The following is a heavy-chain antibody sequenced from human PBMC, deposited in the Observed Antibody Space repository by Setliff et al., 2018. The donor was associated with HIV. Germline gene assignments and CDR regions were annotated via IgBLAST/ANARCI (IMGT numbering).Heavy chain of an antibody. CDR2: INHSGST. CDR1: GGSISSNSYY. V-gene: IGHV4-39*07. J-gene: IGHJ5*01. Sequence: SETLSLTCTVSGGSISSNSYYWSWIRQPAGKGLEWIGEINHSGSTNYNPSLKRRVTISVDTSKNQSSLKLNSVTAADTAVYYCARVRLELRQYWFDSWGQGSPGTVS. CDR3: ARVRLELRQYWFDS. D-gene: IGHD1-7*01.